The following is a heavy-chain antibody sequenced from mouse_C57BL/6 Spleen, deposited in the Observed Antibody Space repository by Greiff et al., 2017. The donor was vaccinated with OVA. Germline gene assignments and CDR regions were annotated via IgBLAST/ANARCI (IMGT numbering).Heavy chain of an antibody. CDR3: TRAITTVVEDWYFDV. J-gene: IGHJ1*03. CDR2: ISSGGDYI. Sequence: EVMLVESGEGLVKPGGSLKLSCAASGFTFSSYAMSWVRQTPEKRLEWVAYISSGGDYIYYADTVKGRFTISRDNARNTLYLQMSSLKSEDTAMYYCTRAITTVVEDWYFDVWGTGTTVTVSS. D-gene: IGHD1-1*01. CDR1: GFTFSSYA. V-gene: IGHV5-9-1*02.